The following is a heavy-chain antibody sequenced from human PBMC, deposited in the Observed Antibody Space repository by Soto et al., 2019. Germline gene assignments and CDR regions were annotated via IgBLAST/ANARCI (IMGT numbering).Heavy chain of an antibody. CDR3: ASAPLRAGYGDNNWFGP. CDR2: IIPIFGTA. CDR1: GGTFSSYA. V-gene: IGHV1-69*06. D-gene: IGHD4-17*01. J-gene: IGHJ5*02. Sequence: QVPLVQSGAEVKQPGSSVKVSCKASGGTFSSYAISWVRQAPGQGLGWMGGIIPIFGTANYAQKLQGRVTITADKSTSTAYMDLSRLRFDDTAGYYCASAPLRAGYGDNNWFGPWGQGTLVTVS.